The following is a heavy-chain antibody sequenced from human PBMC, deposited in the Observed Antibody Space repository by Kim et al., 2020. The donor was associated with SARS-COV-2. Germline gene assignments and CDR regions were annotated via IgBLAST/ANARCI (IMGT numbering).Heavy chain of an antibody. V-gene: IGHV3-48*02. CDR2: ISSSSSTI. CDR1: GFTFSSYS. CDR3: ARDTGYCSSTSCYKAFYYYYGMDV. D-gene: IGHD2-2*01. J-gene: IGHJ6*02. Sequence: GGSLRLSCAASGFTFSSYSMNWVRQAPGKGLEWVSYISSSSSTIYYADSVKGRFTISRDNAKNSLYLQMNSLRDEDTAVYYCARDTGYCSSTSCYKAFYYYYGMDVWGQGTTVTVSS.